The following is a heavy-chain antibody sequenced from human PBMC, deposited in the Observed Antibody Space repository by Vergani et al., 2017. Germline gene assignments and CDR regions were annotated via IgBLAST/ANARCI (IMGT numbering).Heavy chain of an antibody. V-gene: IGHV3-9*01. CDR2: ISWNSGSI. Sequence: TASGFTFDDYAMHWVRQAPGKGLEWVSGISWNSGSIGYADSVKGRFTISSDNAKNSLYLQMNSLRAEDTALYYCAKGDYGDGFDYWGQGTLVTVSS. CDR1: GFTFDDYA. CDR3: AKGDYGDGFDY. J-gene: IGHJ4*02. D-gene: IGHD4-17*01.